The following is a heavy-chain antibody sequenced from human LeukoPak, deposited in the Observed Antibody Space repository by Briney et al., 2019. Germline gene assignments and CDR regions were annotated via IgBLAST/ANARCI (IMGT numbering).Heavy chain of an antibody. J-gene: IGHJ6*02. CDR1: GFTFSSYW. Sequence: GGSLRLSCAASGFTFSSYWMHWVRQAPGKGLVWVSRINSDGSSTRYADSVKGRFTISRDNAKNTLYLQMHSLRAEDTAVYYCARSHYYDSSGYYYYYYGMDVWGQGTTVTVSS. V-gene: IGHV3-74*01. CDR2: INSDGSST. D-gene: IGHD3-22*01. CDR3: ARSHYYDSSGYYYYYYGMDV.